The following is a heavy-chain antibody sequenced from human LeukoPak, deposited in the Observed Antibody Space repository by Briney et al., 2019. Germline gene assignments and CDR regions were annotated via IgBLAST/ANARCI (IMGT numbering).Heavy chain of an antibody. Sequence: SETLSLTCTVSGGSIRSYYWSWIRQPPGKGLEWIAYIYYSRSTNYNPSLKSRVTISVDTSKNQFSLKLSSVTAADTAVYYCASLTTAEAFDIWGQGTMVTVSS. CDR3: ASLTTAEAFDI. D-gene: IGHD3-22*01. V-gene: IGHV4-59*01. CDR1: GGSIRSYY. CDR2: IYYSRST. J-gene: IGHJ3*02.